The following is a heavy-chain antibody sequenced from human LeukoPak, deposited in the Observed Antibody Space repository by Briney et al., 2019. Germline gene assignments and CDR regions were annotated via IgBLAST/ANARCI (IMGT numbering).Heavy chain of an antibody. CDR2: TVSEIDGGTT. CDR3: AKHPSAVAGMFDEDHFDY. J-gene: IGHJ4*02. V-gene: IGHV3-15*04. CDR1: GFTFNYAW. D-gene: IGHD6-19*01. Sequence: GGSLRLSCAASGFTFNYAWMSWVRQVPGKGLEWVGQTVSEIDGGTTDYAAPVKGRFTISRDDSKSTLYLQMNSLKIEDTAVYYCAKHPSAVAGMFDEDHFDYWGQGTLVTVSS.